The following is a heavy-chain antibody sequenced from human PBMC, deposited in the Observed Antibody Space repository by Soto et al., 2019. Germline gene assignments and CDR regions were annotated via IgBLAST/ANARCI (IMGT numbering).Heavy chain of an antibody. J-gene: IGHJ5*02. D-gene: IGHD3-10*01. CDR1: GGTFRSYA. CDR2: IIPLFGTS. Sequence: GASVKVSCKASGGTFRSYAISWVRQAPGQGLEWMGGIIPLFGTSNYPQKFQGRVTITADESTSTAYMELSSLRSADTAVYYCARVSYYGSGTYNWFDPWGQGTLVTVSS. CDR3: ARVSYYGSGTYNWFDP. V-gene: IGHV1-69*13.